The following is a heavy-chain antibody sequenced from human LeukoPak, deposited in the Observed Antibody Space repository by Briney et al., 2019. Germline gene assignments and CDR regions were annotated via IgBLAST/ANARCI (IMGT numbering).Heavy chain of an antibody. CDR2: ISGSGGST. V-gene: IGHV3-23*01. CDR1: GFTFSSYA. J-gene: IGHJ3*02. CDR3: AKVPGSSCYSPAFDI. D-gene: IGHD6-13*01. Sequence: PGGSLRLSCAASGFTFSSYAMSWVRQAPGKGLELVSAISGSGGSTHYADSVKGRFTISRDNSKNTLYLQMNSLRAEDTAVYYCAKVPGSSCYSPAFDIWGQGTMVTVSS.